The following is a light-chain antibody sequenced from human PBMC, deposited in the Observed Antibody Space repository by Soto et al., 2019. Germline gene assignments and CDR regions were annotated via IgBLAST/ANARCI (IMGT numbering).Light chain of an antibody. Sequence: SYELTQPPSVLVSPGQTARITCSGDAFTKQYAYWYQQKPGHAPVLVIYKDSERPSGIPERFSGSSSGTTVTLTISGVQAEDDAAYYCQSADISGPYVFGIGTKLTVL. CDR1: AFTKQY. CDR3: QSADISGPYV. V-gene: IGLV3-25*03. CDR2: KDS. J-gene: IGLJ1*01.